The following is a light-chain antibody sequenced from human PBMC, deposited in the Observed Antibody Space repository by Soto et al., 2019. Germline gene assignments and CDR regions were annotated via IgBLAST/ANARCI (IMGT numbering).Light chain of an antibody. CDR2: GVS. J-gene: IGLJ2*01. Sequence: QSVLTQPPSASGSPGQSVTISCTGTSSDVGGYNYVSWYQQHPGKAPKLMIYGVSKRPSGVPDRFSGSKSGNTASLTVSGLQAEDEADYYCSSYAGSNNRVVFGGGTKLTVL. CDR1: SSDVGGYNY. V-gene: IGLV2-8*01. CDR3: SSYAGSNNRVV.